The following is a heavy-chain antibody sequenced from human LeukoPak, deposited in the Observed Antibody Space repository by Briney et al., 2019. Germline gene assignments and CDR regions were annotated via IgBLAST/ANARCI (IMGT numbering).Heavy chain of an antibody. J-gene: IGHJ4*02. D-gene: IGHD5-18*01. CDR1: GFTFSSYW. CDR2: INGDGSDT. V-gene: IGHV3-74*01. Sequence: GGSLRLSCKASGFTFSSYWMHWVRQIPGNGLAWVSRINGDGSDTNSADSVKGRFTISRDNAKNTLYLQMNSLRAEDTAVYYCVRGLGSGYSYAYGVYCGQGTLVTVSS. CDR3: VRGLGSGYSYAYGVY.